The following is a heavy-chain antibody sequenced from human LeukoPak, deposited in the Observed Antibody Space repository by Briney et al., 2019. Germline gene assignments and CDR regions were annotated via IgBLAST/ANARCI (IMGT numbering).Heavy chain of an antibody. CDR3: AKFLNYYDSSGYHDAFDI. V-gene: IGHV3-23*01. CDR2: ISNGGST. J-gene: IGHJ3*02. CDR1: GFTFSSYA. D-gene: IGHD3-22*01. Sequence: GGSLRLSCVVSGFTFSSYAMSWVRQAPGKGLEWVSAISNGGSTYYADSVKGRFTISRDNSKTTVYLQMNSLRAEDTAVYYCAKFLNYYDSSGYHDAFDIWGQGTMVTVSS.